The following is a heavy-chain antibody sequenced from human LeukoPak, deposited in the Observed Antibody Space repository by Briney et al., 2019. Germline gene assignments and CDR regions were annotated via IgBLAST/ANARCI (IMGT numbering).Heavy chain of an antibody. Sequence: QPGRSLRPSCAASGFTFSSYGMHWVRQAPGKGLEWVAVISYDGSNKYYADSVKGRFTISRDNSKNTLYLQMESLRSEDTAVYYCAKGGKWSSDWISPYDYWGQGTLVTVSS. CDR3: AKGGKWSSDWISPYDY. V-gene: IGHV3-30*18. CDR1: GFTFSSYG. CDR2: ISYDGSNK. D-gene: IGHD6-19*01. J-gene: IGHJ4*02.